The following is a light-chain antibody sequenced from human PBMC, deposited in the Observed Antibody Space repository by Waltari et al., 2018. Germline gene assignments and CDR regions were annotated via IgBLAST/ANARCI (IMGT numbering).Light chain of an antibody. CDR3: VQYSSRPRT. CDR2: KAS. Sequence: DIQMTQSPSSLSASVGDTVTITCRASQSISSWLAWYQQKPGKAPKLLIYKASSLQSWVPSRFSGSGSGTEFTLTISRLQTEDFATYYCVQYSSRPRTFGQGSKVESK. CDR1: QSISSW. V-gene: IGKV1-12*01. J-gene: IGKJ1*01.